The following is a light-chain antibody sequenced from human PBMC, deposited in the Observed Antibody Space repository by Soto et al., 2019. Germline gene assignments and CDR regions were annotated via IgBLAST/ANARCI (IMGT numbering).Light chain of an antibody. V-gene: IGLV1-40*01. CDR3: QSYDSSLSVV. Sequence: QSVLTQPPSVSGAPGQRVTISCTGSSSNIGGGYDVHWYQQLPGTAPKLLIYGNSNRPSGVPDRFSGSKSGTSASLAIAGLHAEDEADYYCQSYDSSLSVVFGGGTKLTVL. J-gene: IGLJ2*01. CDR1: SSNIGGGYD. CDR2: GNS.